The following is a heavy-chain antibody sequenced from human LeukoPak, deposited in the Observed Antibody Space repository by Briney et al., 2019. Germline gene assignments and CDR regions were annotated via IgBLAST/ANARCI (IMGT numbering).Heavy chain of an antibody. J-gene: IGHJ6*03. Sequence: GASVKVSCKASGYTFTGYYMQWVRQAPGQGLEWMGWINPNSGGTNYAQKFQGRVTMTRDTSISTAYMELSRLRSDDTAVYYCARDDIVATMENTYYYMDVWGKGTTVTVSS. CDR2: INPNSGGT. CDR1: GYTFTGYY. D-gene: IGHD5-12*01. CDR3: ARDDIVATMENTYYYMDV. V-gene: IGHV1-2*02.